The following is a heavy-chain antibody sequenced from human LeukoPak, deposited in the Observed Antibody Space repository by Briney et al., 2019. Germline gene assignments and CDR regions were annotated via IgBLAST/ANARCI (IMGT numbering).Heavy chain of an antibody. CDR3: ARHRNGAFDI. CDR1: GASISSYY. Sequence: PSETLSLTCTVSGASISSYYWSWIRQPPGKGMEWIGYISYSGSTNFNPSLKSRVTISVDTSKSQFSLKLSSVTAADTAVYYCARHRNGAFDIWGQGTMVTVSP. CDR2: ISYSGST. D-gene: IGHD1-1*01. J-gene: IGHJ3*02. V-gene: IGHV4-59*08.